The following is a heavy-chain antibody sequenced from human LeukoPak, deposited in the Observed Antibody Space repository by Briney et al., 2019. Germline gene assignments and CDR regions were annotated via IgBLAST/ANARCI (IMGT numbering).Heavy chain of an antibody. D-gene: IGHD2-15*01. V-gene: IGHV4-34*01. CDR3: ARVGCSGGTCYSRDFDF. CDR2: INHSGST. J-gene: IGHJ4*02. Sequence: SETLSLTCAAYGGSFSGYYWSWIRQPPGKGLEWIAEINHSGSTNYNPSLKSRVTISVDTSKNQFSLNLSSVTAADTAVYYCARVGCSGGTCYSRDFDFWGQGTLVTVSS. CDR1: GGSFSGYY.